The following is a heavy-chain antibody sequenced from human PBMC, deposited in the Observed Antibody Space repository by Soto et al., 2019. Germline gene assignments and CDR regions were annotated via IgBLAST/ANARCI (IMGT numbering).Heavy chain of an antibody. D-gene: IGHD5-12*01. CDR3: AREGSYSAYNFAHGIQLWSFDF. CDR1: GGLVNTFS. J-gene: IGHJ4*02. CDR2: IFSSGRT. V-gene: IGHV4-4*07. Sequence: SQSMSLTWPLSGGLVNTFSRRCVRQPARNRLAWTGRIFSSGRTSFNPSYESRVAMSVDTTKNHFSLNVSSVTAADMAVYYCAREGSYSAYNFAHGIQLWSFDFWGQGALVTVSS.